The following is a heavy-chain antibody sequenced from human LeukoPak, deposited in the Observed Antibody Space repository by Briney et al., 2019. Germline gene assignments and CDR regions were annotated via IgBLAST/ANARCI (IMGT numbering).Heavy chain of an antibody. Sequence: SETLSLTCTVSGGSISSYYWSWIRQPPGKGLEWIGYIYYSGSTNYNPSLKSRVTIPVDTSKNQFSLKLSSVTAADTAVYYCARDSRLRASSNWFDPWGQGTLVTVSS. V-gene: IGHV4-59*01. CDR3: ARDSRLRASSNWFDP. D-gene: IGHD4-17*01. J-gene: IGHJ5*02. CDR2: IYYSGST. CDR1: GGSISSYY.